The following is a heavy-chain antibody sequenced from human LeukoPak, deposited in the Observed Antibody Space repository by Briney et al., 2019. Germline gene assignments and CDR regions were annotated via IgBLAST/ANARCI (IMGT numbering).Heavy chain of an antibody. CDR3: ARVPSRTYCSGGSCYSGVVYYYYYMDV. Sequence: GGSLRLSCAASGFTFSDYYMSWIRQAPGKGLEWVSYISSSGSTIYYADSVKGRFTISRDNAKNSLYLQMNSLRAEDTAVYYCARVPSRTYCSGGSCYSGVVYYYYYMDVWGKGTTVTVSS. V-gene: IGHV3-11*04. CDR2: ISSSGSTI. CDR1: GFTFSDYY. D-gene: IGHD2-15*01. J-gene: IGHJ6*03.